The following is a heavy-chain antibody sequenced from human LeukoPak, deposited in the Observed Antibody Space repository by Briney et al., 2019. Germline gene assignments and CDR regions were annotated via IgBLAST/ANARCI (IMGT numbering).Heavy chain of an antibody. Sequence: GGSLILSCAASGFTFSSYWMHWVRQAPGKGPVRVARTNRDGSSTAYADSVKGRFTISKDNAKNTLYLLMNSLRAEGTAVYYCARDSVEWYIFDYWGQGTLVTVSS. D-gene: IGHD3-3*01. CDR1: GFTFSSYW. CDR2: TNRDGSST. J-gene: IGHJ4*02. CDR3: ARDSVEWYIFDY. V-gene: IGHV3-74*01.